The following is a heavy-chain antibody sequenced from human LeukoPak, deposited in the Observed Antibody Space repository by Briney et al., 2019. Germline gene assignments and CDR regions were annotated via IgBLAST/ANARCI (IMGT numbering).Heavy chain of an antibody. Sequence: PGRSLTLSCAASGFIVSSYGMQWVRQAPGKGLEWVAFMSYDGTNKYYADSVKGRFTISRDNSKNTLYLQMNSLRPEDTAMYYCTKDWGAYGSGATFGDYWGQGTLVTVSS. CDR3: TKDWGAYGSGATFGDY. V-gene: IGHV3-30*18. D-gene: IGHD3-10*01. CDR2: MSYDGTNK. J-gene: IGHJ4*02. CDR1: GFIVSSYG.